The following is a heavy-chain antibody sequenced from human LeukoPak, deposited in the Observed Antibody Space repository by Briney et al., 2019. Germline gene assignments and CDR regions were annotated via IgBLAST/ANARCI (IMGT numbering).Heavy chain of an antibody. CDR1: GGSITSSSYY. CDR3: AKQQLVRCFDY. CDR2: IFYSGST. Sequence: SETLSLTCTVSGGSITSSSYYRGWIRQPPGKGLEWIGSIFYSGSTYYNPSLKSRVTISVDTSKTQFSLKLSSVTAADTAVYYCAKQQLVRCFDYWGQGTLVTVSS. D-gene: IGHD6-13*01. J-gene: IGHJ4*02. V-gene: IGHV4-39*01.